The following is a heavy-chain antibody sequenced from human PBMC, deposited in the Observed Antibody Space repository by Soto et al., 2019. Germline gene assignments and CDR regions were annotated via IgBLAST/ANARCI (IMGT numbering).Heavy chain of an antibody. V-gene: IGHV4-59*01. Sequence: SETLSLTCVVSGGSITENYWSWVRQPPEKGLEWLAYTHSTGNTHYNPSLKSRLTISLDTSQRQVSLTLNSVTAADTAVYYCARGRAGKNRYCSGGSCYHYYYYMDVWGKGTTVTVSS. D-gene: IGHD2-15*01. CDR1: GGSITENY. CDR3: ARGRAGKNRYCSGGSCYHYYYYMDV. CDR2: THSTGNT. J-gene: IGHJ6*03.